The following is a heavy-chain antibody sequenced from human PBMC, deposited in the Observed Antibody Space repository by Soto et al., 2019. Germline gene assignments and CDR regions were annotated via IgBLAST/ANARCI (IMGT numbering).Heavy chain of an antibody. D-gene: IGHD5-12*01. CDR2: IWYDGSNK. Sequence: WGSLRLSCSASGFTFSSYGMHWFRQAPGKGLEWVAVIWYDGSNKYYADSVKGRFTISRDNSKNTLYLQMNSLRAEDTAVYYCARSWLRLTYYFDYWGQGTLVTVSS. CDR1: GFTFSSYG. V-gene: IGHV3-33*01. J-gene: IGHJ4*02. CDR3: ARSWLRLTYYFDY.